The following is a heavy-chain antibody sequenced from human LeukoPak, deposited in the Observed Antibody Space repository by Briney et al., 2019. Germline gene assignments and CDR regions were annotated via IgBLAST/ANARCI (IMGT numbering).Heavy chain of an antibody. D-gene: IGHD5-18*01. J-gene: IGHJ4*02. CDR2: IWYDGSNK. V-gene: IGHV3-33*06. CDR3: AKDRDTAMEIDY. CDR1: GFTFSNYG. Sequence: TGGSLRLSCAASGFTFSNYGMHWVRQAPGKGLEWVAVIWYDGSNKYYVDSVKGRFTISRDNSKNTLYLQMNSLRAEDTAMYYWAKDRDTAMEIDYWGQGTLVTVSS.